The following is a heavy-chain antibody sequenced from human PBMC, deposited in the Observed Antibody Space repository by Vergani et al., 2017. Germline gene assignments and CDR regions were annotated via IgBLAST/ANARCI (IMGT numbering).Heavy chain of an antibody. J-gene: IGHJ4*02. CDR3: ARRGSSWTFDY. CDR1: GGSISSSSYY. Sequence: QLQLQESGPGLVKPSETLSLTCTVSGGSISSSSYYWGWIRQPPGKGLEWIGSIYYSGSTYYNPSLKSRVTISVDTSKNQFSLKLSSVTAADTAGYYCARRGSSWTFDYWGQGTLVTVSS. V-gene: IGHV4-39*01. CDR2: IYYSGST. D-gene: IGHD6-13*01.